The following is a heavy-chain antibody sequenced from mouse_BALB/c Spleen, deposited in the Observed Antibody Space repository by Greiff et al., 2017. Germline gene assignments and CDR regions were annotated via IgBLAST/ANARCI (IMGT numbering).Heavy chain of an antibody. D-gene: IGHD2-2*01. CDR1: GYTFTSYW. J-gene: IGHJ4*01. CDR3: TRSGGYDNAMDY. Sequence: LQQPGSELVMPGASVKLSCKASGYTFTSYWMHWVKQRPGQGLEWIGNIYPGSGSTNYDEKFKSKATLTVDTSSSTAYMQLSSLTSEDSAVYYCTRSGGYDNAMDYWGQGTSVTVSS. V-gene: IGHV1S22*01. CDR2: IYPGSGST.